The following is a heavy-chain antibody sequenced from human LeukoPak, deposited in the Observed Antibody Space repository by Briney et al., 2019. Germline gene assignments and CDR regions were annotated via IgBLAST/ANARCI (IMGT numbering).Heavy chain of an antibody. V-gene: IGHV3-21*01. D-gene: IGHD3-22*01. Sequence: GGSLRLSCAASGFTFSSYGMHWVRQAPGKGLEWVSSFGTRSTSIYHAGSVKGRFAISRDNAKNLLYLQMNSLRAEDTALYYCAREVSEGFDFWGQGTLVTVSS. CDR2: FGTRSTSI. CDR3: AREVSEGFDF. J-gene: IGHJ4*02. CDR1: GFTFSSYG.